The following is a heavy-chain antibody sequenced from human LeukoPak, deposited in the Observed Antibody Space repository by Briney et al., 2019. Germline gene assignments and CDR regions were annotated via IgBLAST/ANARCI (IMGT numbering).Heavy chain of an antibody. Sequence: GGSLRLSCAGSGFTFGNYWTTWVRQAPGKGLEWVANVNQDGTEKHYADSVKGRFTISRDNAKNSLYLQMNSLRAEDTAVYYCARVDLEIAAAGIVISAIDYWGQGTLVTVSS. CDR1: GFTFGNYW. CDR2: VNQDGTEK. CDR3: ARVDLEIAAAGIVISAIDY. J-gene: IGHJ4*02. V-gene: IGHV3-7*03. D-gene: IGHD6-13*01.